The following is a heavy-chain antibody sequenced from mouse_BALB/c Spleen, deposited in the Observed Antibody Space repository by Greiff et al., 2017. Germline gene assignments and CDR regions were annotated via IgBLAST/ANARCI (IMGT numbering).Heavy chain of an antibody. Sequence: VQLQQSGAELAKPGASVKMSCKASGYTFTSYWIHWVKQRPGQGLEWIGYINPSTGYTEFNQKFKGKATLTADKSSSTAYMQLSSLTSEDSAVYYCLGFAYWGQGTLVTVSA. CDR2: INPSTGYT. CDR3: LGFAY. V-gene: IGHV1-7*01. CDR1: GYTFTSYW. J-gene: IGHJ3*01.